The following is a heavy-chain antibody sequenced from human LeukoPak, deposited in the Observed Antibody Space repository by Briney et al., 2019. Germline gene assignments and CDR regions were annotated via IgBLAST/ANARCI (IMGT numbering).Heavy chain of an antibody. CDR2: FDPEDGET. Sequence: ASVKVSCKVSGYTLTELSMHWVRQAPGKGLEWMGGFDPEDGETIYAQKFQGRVTMTEDTSTDTAYMELGSLRSEDTAVYYCATVRYCSSTSCSSFDYWGQGTLVTVSS. CDR1: GYTLTELS. CDR3: ATVRYCSSTSCSSFDY. V-gene: IGHV1-24*01. J-gene: IGHJ4*02. D-gene: IGHD2-2*01.